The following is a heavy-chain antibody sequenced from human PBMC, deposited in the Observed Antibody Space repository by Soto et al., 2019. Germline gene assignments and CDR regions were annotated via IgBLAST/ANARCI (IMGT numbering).Heavy chain of an antibody. CDR2: IYYSGST. D-gene: IGHD2-21*02. V-gene: IGHV4-59*01. J-gene: IGHJ4*02. CDR1: GGSISSYY. CDR3: ARSPSIVVVTFDY. Sequence: SETLSLTCTVSGGSISSYYWSWIRQPPGKGLEWIGYIYYSGSTNYNPSLKSRVTISVDTSKNQFSLKLSSVTAADTAVYYCARSPSIVVVTFDYWGQGTLVTVSS.